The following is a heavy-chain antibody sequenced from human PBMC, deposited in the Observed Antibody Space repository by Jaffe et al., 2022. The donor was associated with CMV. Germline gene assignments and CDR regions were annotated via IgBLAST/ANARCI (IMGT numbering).Heavy chain of an antibody. CDR3: ARHAHIYNWFDP. V-gene: IGHV4-39*01. CDR1: GGSISSSSYY. Sequence: QLQLQESGPGLVKPSETLSLTCTVSGGSISSSSYYWGWIRQPPGKGLEWIGSIYYSGSTYYNPSLKSRVTISVDTSKNQFSLKLSSVTAADTAVYYCARHAHIYNWFDPWGQGTLVTVSS. J-gene: IGHJ5*02. D-gene: IGHD2-21*01. CDR2: IYYSGST.